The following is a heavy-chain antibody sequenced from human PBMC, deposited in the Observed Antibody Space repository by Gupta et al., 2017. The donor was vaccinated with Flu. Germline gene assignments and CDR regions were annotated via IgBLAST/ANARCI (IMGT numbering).Heavy chain of an antibody. CDR2: IFWDGDK. CDR1: SGVN. J-gene: IGHJ4*02. D-gene: IGHD3-3*01. CDR3: AHSFGVTNARRCFDS. V-gene: IGHV2-5*02. Sequence: SGVNVAWIRQPPGKALEWLALIFWDGDKRYSPSLESRLTITKDNSKDQVVLTVTNVDPVDTATYYCAHSFGVTNARRCFDSWGQGTLVTVSS.